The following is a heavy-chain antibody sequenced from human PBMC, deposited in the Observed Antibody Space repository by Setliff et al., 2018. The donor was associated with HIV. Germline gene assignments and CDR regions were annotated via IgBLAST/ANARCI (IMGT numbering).Heavy chain of an antibody. V-gene: IGHV1-8*01. D-gene: IGHD3-16*01. CDR1: GYTFSEYA. CDR3: ARPSHVYDDDGPLGY. Sequence: ASVKVSCKASGYTFSEYAIHWVRQATGRGLEWMAWMNPSTGEIGYAQKFQGRLTMTRDSSITTAFMELRGLRSEDTAIYYCARPSHVYDDDGPLGYWGQGTLVTVSS. J-gene: IGHJ4*02. CDR2: MNPSTGEI.